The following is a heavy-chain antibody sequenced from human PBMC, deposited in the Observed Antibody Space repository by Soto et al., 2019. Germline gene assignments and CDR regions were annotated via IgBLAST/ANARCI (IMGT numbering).Heavy chain of an antibody. CDR1: GLTFSYLS. D-gene: IGHD1-1*01. V-gene: IGHV3-21*04. Sequence: EVQLVESGGGLVKPGDSLRVSCAASGLTFSYLSLHWVRPAPGKGLEWVASIRGSSTYKYYADRVKGRCTISRDNATTSMYLRMESRRAKDAAVYYYARGDGTGLYKSGVSPRYWGQGTLVTVSS. J-gene: IGHJ4*02. CDR3: ARGDGTGLYKSGVSPRY. CDR2: IRGSSTYK.